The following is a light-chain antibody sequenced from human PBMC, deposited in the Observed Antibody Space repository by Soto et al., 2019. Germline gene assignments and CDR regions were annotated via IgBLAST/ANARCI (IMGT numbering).Light chain of an antibody. CDR1: QSVTRF. V-gene: IGKV1-5*03. Sequence: DIQMTQSPSTLSASVGDRVTITCRASQSVTRFLAWYQQKPGKAPKLLIYKASTLGGGVPSRFSGGGSGTDFTLTISSLQPDDSATYYCQQYVSYSSFGPGTKVDI. J-gene: IGKJ3*01. CDR3: QQYVSYSS. CDR2: KAS.